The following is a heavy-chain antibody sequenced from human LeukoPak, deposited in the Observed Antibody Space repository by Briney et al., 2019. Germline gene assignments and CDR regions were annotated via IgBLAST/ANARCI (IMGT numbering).Heavy chain of an antibody. CDR1: GFTFSSHW. V-gene: IGHV3-7*01. Sequence: GGSLRLSCAASGFTFSSHWMSWVRQAPGKGLEWVANIKQDGSEKYYVDSVKGRFTISRDNAKNSLYLQMNSLRAEDTTVYYCASHTSTGYCSGGSCYPYYYMDVWGKGTTVTVSS. D-gene: IGHD2-15*01. J-gene: IGHJ6*03. CDR2: IKQDGSEK. CDR3: ASHTSTGYCSGGSCYPYYYMDV.